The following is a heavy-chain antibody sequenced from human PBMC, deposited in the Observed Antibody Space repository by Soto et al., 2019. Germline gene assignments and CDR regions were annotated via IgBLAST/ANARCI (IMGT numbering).Heavy chain of an antibody. CDR3: ASGYSYGYFFDY. J-gene: IGHJ4*02. V-gene: IGHV4-59*01. Sequence: SETLSLTCSVSGGSISSYYWSWIRQPPGKGLEWIGYIYYSGSTNYNPSLKSRVTISVDTSKNQFSLKLSSVTAADTAVYYCASGYSYGYFFDYWGQGTLVTVSS. CDR1: GGSISSYY. D-gene: IGHD5-18*01. CDR2: IYYSGST.